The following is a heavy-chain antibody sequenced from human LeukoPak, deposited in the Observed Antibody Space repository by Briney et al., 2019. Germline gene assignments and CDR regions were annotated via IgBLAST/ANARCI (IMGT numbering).Heavy chain of an antibody. Sequence: GASLRLSCAASGFTFDDYAMHWVRQAPGKGLEWVSGISWNSGSIGYADSVKGRFTISRDNAKNSLYLQMNSLRAEDTALYYCAKDVDTAMVTGGMDVWGQGTTVTVSS. CDR1: GFTFDDYA. J-gene: IGHJ6*02. CDR2: ISWNSGSI. D-gene: IGHD5-18*01. CDR3: AKDVDTAMVTGGMDV. V-gene: IGHV3-9*01.